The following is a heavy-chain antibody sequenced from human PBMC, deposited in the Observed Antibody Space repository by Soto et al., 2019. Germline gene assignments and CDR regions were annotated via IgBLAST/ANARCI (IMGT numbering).Heavy chain of an antibody. CDR1: GDTFTEYY. J-gene: IGHJ4*02. CDR2: VNPSGGHT. D-gene: IGHD2-21*02. Sequence: QVQLMQSGAEVKKPGASVKVSCKASGDTFTEYYIHWVRQAPGQGLEWMGTVNPSGGHTTYAQHFLGRVTMTRDTATSTLYMELTSLTSEDTAVYYCARGGHVLVVTAALDYGGQGTLVTVSS. CDR3: ARGGHVLVVTAALDY. V-gene: IGHV1-46*01.